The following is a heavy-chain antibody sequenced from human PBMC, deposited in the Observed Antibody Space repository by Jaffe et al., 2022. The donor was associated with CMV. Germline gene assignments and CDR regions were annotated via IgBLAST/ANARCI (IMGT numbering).Heavy chain of an antibody. V-gene: IGHV3-23*04. J-gene: IGHJ4*02. Sequence: EVHLVESGGGLVQPGGSLRLSCAASGFTFSTYGMNWVRQSPGKGLEWVSTISDNGGSTHYADSVKGRFTISRDNSKNTVYLQMSSLRAEDTAVYYCAKARCGNGICSGSEYWGQGTLVTVSS. CDR3: AKARCGNGICSGSEY. D-gene: IGHD2-8*01. CDR2: ISDNGGST. CDR1: GFTFSTYG.